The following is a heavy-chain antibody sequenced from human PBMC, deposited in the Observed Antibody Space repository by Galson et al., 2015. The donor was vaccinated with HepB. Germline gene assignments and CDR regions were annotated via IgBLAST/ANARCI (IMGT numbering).Heavy chain of an antibody. Sequence: SVKVSCKASGGTFSNYGITWVRQAPGQGLEWMGGIIPTFGTANYAQKYQGRVTITADESASKVYMELSSLRSEDTAVYYCAREGYCSSTSCPHGYWGQGTLVTVSS. CDR1: GGTFSNYG. D-gene: IGHD2-2*01. CDR3: AREGYCSSTSCPHGY. CDR2: IIPTFGTA. V-gene: IGHV1-69*13. J-gene: IGHJ4*02.